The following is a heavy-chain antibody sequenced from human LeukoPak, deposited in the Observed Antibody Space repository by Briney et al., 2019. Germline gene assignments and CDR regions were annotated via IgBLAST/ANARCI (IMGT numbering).Heavy chain of an antibody. J-gene: IGHJ3*02. Sequence: AASVTLTCKASGYTFIGYYMHWVRQAPGQGLEWMGWINPNSGGTNYAQKFQGRVTMTRDTSISTAYMELSRLRSDDTAVYYWARYGYDSRIDAIDIWGQGTMVTVSS. CDR1: GYTFIGYY. V-gene: IGHV1-2*02. CDR3: ARYGYDSRIDAIDI. D-gene: IGHD3-22*01. CDR2: INPNSGGT.